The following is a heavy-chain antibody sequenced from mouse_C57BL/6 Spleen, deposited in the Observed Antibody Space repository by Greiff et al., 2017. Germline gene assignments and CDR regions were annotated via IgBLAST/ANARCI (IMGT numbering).Heavy chain of an antibody. CDR3: ARRPYYYGSSSYAMDY. V-gene: IGHV1-9*01. CDR2: ILPGSGST. Sequence: VQLQQSGAELMKPGASVKLSCKATGYTFTGYWIEWVKQRPGHGLEWIGEILPGSGSTNYNEKFKGKATFTADTSSNTAYMQLSSLTTEDSAIYYCARRPYYYGSSSYAMDYWGQGTSVTVSS. J-gene: IGHJ4*01. CDR1: GYTFTGYW. D-gene: IGHD1-1*01.